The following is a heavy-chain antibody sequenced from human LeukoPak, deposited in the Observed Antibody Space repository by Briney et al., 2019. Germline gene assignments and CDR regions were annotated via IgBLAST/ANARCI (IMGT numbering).Heavy chain of an antibody. CDR3: ARAKYYDFWSGYPPRFDY. CDR1: GGTFSSYA. Sequence: ASVKVSCKASGGTFSSYAISWVRQAPGQGLEWMGGIIPIFGTANYAQKFQGRVTITTDESTSTAYMELSSLRSEDTAVYYCARAKYYDFWSGYPPRFDYWGQGTLVTVSS. D-gene: IGHD3-3*01. V-gene: IGHV1-69*05. CDR2: IIPIFGTA. J-gene: IGHJ4*02.